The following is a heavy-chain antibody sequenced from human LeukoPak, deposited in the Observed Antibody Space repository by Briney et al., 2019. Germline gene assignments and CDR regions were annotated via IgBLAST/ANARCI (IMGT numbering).Heavy chain of an antibody. D-gene: IGHD2-2*03. J-gene: IGHJ4*02. Sequence: SETLSLTCTVSGGSLSSSSYYWGWIRQPPGKGLEWIGSIYYSGSTYYNPSLKSRVTISVDTSKNQFSLKLSSVTAADTAVYYCARDRRGVDIVVRQLWVHDYWGQGTLVTVSS. CDR3: ARDRRGVDIVVRQLWVHDY. CDR2: IYYSGST. CDR1: GGSLSSSSYY. V-gene: IGHV4-39*07.